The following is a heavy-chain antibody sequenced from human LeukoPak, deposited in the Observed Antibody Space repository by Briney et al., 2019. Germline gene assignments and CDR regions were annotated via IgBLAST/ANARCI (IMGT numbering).Heavy chain of an antibody. CDR1: GFTFSSYW. CDR3: AREETEGLFHNWFDP. D-gene: IGHD3-3*01. J-gene: IGHJ5*02. Sequence: PGGSLRLSCAASGFTFSSYWMSWVRQAPGKGLEWVANIKQDGSEKYYVDSVKGRFTISRDNAKNSLYLQMNSLRAEDTAVYYCAREETEGLFHNWFDPWGQGTLVTVSS. CDR2: IKQDGSEK. V-gene: IGHV3-7*01.